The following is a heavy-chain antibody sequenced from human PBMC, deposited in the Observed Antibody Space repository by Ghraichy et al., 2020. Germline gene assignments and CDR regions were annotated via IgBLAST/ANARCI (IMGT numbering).Heavy chain of an antibody. CDR3: VRNVSSKYDP. D-gene: IGHD3-10*01. V-gene: IGHV1-69*06. CDR1: GSTFSNFA. Sequence: SVKVSCKASGSTFSNFAINWVRQAPGHGLEWMGGIVPVFGTPYYKQKFRGRVTISADTLTSTAYLEMGGLISEDTAIYYCVRNVSSKYDPWGQGTVVTVSS. CDR2: IVPVFGTP. J-gene: IGHJ5*02.